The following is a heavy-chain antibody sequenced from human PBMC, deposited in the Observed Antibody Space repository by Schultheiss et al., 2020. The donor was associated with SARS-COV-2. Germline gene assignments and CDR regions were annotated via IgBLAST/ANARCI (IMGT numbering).Heavy chain of an antibody. CDR3: ASMGDSIGWELPSPSSVDY. D-gene: IGHD1-26*01. Sequence: GGSLRLSCAASGFTFSNHAMSWVRQAPGKGLEWVSAISGGSTYYIDSVRGRFTISRDNSKNTLYLQMNSLRAEDTAVYYCASMGDSIGWELPSPSSVDYWGQGTLVTVSS. V-gene: IGHV3-23*01. J-gene: IGHJ4*02. CDR2: ISGGST. CDR1: GFTFSNHA.